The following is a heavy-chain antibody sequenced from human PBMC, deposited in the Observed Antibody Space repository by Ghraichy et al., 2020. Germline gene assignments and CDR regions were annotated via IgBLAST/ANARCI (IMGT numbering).Heavy chain of an antibody. CDR1: GFTVSSYA. V-gene: IGHV3-23*01. CDR2: ISGSGGST. CDR3: ARRIADLDY. Sequence: GGSLRLSCEASGFTVSSYAMSWVRQAPGKGLEWVSAISGSGGSTYYADSVKGRFTISRDNSKNTLYLQMNSLRAEDTAVYYCARRIADLDYWGQGTLVTVSS. D-gene: IGHD6-13*01. J-gene: IGHJ4*02.